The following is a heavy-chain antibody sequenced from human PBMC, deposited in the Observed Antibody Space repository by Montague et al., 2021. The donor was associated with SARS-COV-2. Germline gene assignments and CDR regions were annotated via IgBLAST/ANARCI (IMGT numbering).Heavy chain of an antibody. CDR3: ARGGYYDNTGYYSDYYYNTDV. CDR2: TFHSGRT. CDR1: GGSIDSFY. D-gene: IGHD3-22*01. J-gene: IGHJ6*02. V-gene: IGHV4-59*01. Sequence: SETLSLTCTVSGGSIDSFYWSWIRRPPGKGLEWIGCTFHSGRTYYNPSLKSRVSMSVDTSKNQVSLRLSSLTAADTAVYYCARGGYYDNTGYYSDYYYNTDVWGQGTTVTVSS.